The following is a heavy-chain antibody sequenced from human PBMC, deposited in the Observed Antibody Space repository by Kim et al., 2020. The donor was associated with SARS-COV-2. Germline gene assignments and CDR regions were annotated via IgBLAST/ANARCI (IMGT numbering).Heavy chain of an antibody. D-gene: IGHD3-3*01. CDR2: ST. J-gene: IGHJ4*02. CDR3: ARQTSHYDFDY. Sequence: STHYNPCLESRVSISLDTSKQQFSLRLTTGTASDTAVYFCARQTSHYDFDYWGQGTLVTVSS. V-gene: IGHV4-59*08.